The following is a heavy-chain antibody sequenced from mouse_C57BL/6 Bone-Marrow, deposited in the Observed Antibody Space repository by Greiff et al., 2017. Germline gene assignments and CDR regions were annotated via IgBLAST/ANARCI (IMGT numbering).Heavy chain of an antibody. CDR2: INSDGGST. V-gene: IGHV5-2*01. CDR1: EYEFPSHD. CDR3: ARLHWFAY. J-gene: IGHJ3*01. Sequence: DVMLVESGGGLVQPGESLKLSCESNEYEFPSHDMSWVRKTPEKRLELVSAINSDGGSTYYPDSMEKRFIISRDNTQKTLYLQMSSLRSDDTALYYCARLHWFAYWGQGTLVTVSA.